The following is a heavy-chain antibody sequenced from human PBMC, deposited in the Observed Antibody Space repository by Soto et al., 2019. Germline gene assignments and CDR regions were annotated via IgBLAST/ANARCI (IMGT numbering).Heavy chain of an antibody. CDR1: GFTFSSYG. CDR2: ISYDGSNK. CDR3: AKDKYYGMDV. Sequence: GGSLRLSCAASGFTFSSYGMHWVRQAPGKGLEWVAVISYDGSNKYYADSVKGRFTISRDNSKDTLYLQMNSLRAEDTAVYYCAKDKYYGMDVWDQGTTVTVSS. J-gene: IGHJ6*02. V-gene: IGHV3-30*18.